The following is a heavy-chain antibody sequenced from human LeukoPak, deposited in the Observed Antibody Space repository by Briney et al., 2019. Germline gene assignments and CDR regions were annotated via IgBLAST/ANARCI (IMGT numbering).Heavy chain of an antibody. CDR1: GGSISNYY. Sequence: SETLSLTCIVSGGSISNYYLSWIRQPPGKGLEWIGYIYYSGSTNYNPSLKSRVTISLDTSKKQFSLKLNSVTAADTAVYFCVRHATTYFFLDYWGQGTLVTVSS. CDR2: IYYSGST. D-gene: IGHD4-17*01. J-gene: IGHJ4*02. CDR3: VRHATTYFFLDY. V-gene: IGHV4-59*08.